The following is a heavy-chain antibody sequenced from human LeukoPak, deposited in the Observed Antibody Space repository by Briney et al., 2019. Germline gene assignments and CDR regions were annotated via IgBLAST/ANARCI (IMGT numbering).Heavy chain of an antibody. CDR1: GFTFSSYG. Sequence: PGGSLRLSCAASGFTFSSYGMHWVRQAPGKGLKWVAFIRYDGSNKYYVESVKGRFSISRDNSKNTLYLEMNSLRAEDTAIYYCAKGKGKLGAFQSDFDYWGQGTLVTVSS. J-gene: IGHJ4*02. V-gene: IGHV3-30*02. D-gene: IGHD1-26*01. CDR2: IRYDGSNK. CDR3: AKGKGKLGAFQSDFDY.